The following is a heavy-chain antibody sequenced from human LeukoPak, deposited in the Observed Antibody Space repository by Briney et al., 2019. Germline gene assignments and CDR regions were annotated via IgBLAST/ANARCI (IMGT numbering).Heavy chain of an antibody. V-gene: IGHV3-66*01. CDR1: GFTVRSNY. CDR2: IYSGGST. Sequence: GGSLRLSCAASGFTVRSNYMSWVRQAPGKGLEWVSVIYSGGSTYYADSVKGRFSISRDNSKNILCLQMNSLRAEDTAVYYCARDKYSYDGSGYHRHFDYWGQGTLVTVSS. D-gene: IGHD3-22*01. J-gene: IGHJ4*02. CDR3: ARDKYSYDGSGYHRHFDY.